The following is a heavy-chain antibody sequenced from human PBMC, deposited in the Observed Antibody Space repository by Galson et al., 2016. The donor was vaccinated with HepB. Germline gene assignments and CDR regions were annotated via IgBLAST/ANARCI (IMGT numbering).Heavy chain of an antibody. CDR3: AREEAAAGPCD. CDR1: DYSISSGYY. CDR2: IYHSGST. D-gene: IGHD6-13*01. Sequence: ETLSLTCAVSDYSISSGYYWGWIRQPPGKGLEWIGCIYHSGSTYHNPSLKSRVTISVDTSKNQFSLKLSSVTAADTAVYYCAREEAAAGPCDWGQGTLVTVSS. J-gene: IGHJ4*02. V-gene: IGHV4-38-2*02.